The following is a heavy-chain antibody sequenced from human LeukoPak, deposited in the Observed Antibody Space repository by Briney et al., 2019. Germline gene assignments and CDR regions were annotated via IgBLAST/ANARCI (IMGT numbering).Heavy chain of an antibody. Sequence: PGGSLRLSCAASGFTFSSYGMHWVRQAPGKGLEWVAVISYDGSNKSYADSVKGRFTISRDNSKNTLYLQMNSLRAEDTAVYYCAKDRVVVPAAIHGMDVWGQGTTVTVSS. CDR1: GFTFSSYG. J-gene: IGHJ6*02. D-gene: IGHD2-2*02. CDR3: AKDRVVVPAAIHGMDV. CDR2: ISYDGSNK. V-gene: IGHV3-30*18.